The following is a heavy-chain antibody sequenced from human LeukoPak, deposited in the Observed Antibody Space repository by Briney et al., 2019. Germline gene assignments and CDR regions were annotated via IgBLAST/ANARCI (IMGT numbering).Heavy chain of an antibody. CDR1: GYTFTSYY. V-gene: IGHV1-2*02. CDR3: ARGNFYDNKGYSPELRY. D-gene: IGHD3-10*01. J-gene: IGHJ4*02. Sequence: AASVQVSCKTSGYTFTSYYIHWLRQAPGQRSEWMGWSDPKSGATKYEHFQGRVTMTRDTSISTAYMELSRLTSDDTAVYYCARGNFYDNKGYSPELRYWGQGTLVTVSS. CDR2: SDPKSGAT.